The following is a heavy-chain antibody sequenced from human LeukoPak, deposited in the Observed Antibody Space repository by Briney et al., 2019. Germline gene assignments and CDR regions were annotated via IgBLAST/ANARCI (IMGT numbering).Heavy chain of an antibody. J-gene: IGHJ4*02. V-gene: IGHV4-34*01. CDR3: ARGESIGYNWNYRGWSFDY. D-gene: IGHD1-7*01. CDR1: GGSFSGYY. Sequence: SETLSLTCAVYGGSFSGYYWSWIRQPPGKGLEWVGEINHSGSTNYNPSLKSRVTISVDTSKNQFSLKRSSVTAADTAVYYCARGESIGYNWNYRGWSFDYWGKGTLVTVSS. CDR2: INHSGST.